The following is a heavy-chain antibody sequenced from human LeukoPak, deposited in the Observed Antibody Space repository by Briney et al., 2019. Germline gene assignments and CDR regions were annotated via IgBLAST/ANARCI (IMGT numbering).Heavy chain of an antibody. Sequence: PGGSLRLSCAASGFTFSSYSMNWVRQAPGKGLEWVSYISSSSSTIYYADSVKGRFTNSRDNAKNSLYLQMNSLRAEDTAVYYCARDRAAGWFDPWGQGTLVTVSS. V-gene: IGHV3-48*01. CDR1: GFTFSSYS. J-gene: IGHJ5*02. CDR2: ISSSSSTI. CDR3: ARDRAAGWFDP. D-gene: IGHD6-13*01.